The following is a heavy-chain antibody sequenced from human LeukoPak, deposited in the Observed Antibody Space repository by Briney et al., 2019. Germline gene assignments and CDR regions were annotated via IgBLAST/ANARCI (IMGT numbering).Heavy chain of an antibody. CDR2: IGTGFDT. D-gene: IGHD7-27*01. CDR1: RFTFSNYD. Sequence: PGGSLRLSCAASRFTFSNYDMHWVRQVTGKGLEWVSAIGTGFDTSYADSVDGRFTISRENAKNSLYLQMNSLRAGDTAVHYCARRNWGSGGGFDVWGQGTVVTVSS. V-gene: IGHV3-13*01. CDR3: ARRNWGSGGGFDV. J-gene: IGHJ3*01.